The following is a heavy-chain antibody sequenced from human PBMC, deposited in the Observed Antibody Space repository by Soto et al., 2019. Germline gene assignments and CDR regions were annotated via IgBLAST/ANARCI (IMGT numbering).Heavy chain of an antibody. D-gene: IGHD1-1*01. CDR3: ARCDNPEY. CDR2: INEDGSEK. V-gene: IGHV3-7*01. J-gene: IGHJ4*02. CDR1: GFTFSSHW. Sequence: EVQLVESGGGLVQPGGSLRLSCAASGFTFSSHWMTWVRQAPGKGLEWVANINEDGSEKYYMDSVKGRFTISRDNAKNSLYLQMNSLRAEDTAVFYCARCDNPEYWGQGTLVTVSS.